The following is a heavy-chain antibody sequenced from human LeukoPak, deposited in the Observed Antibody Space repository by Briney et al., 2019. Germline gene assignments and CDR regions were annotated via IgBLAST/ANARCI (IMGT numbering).Heavy chain of an antibody. Sequence: ASVKVSCKASGYTFTGYYMHWVRQAPGQGLGWMGWINPNSGGTNYAQKFQGRVTMTRDTSISTAYMELSRLRSDDTAVYYCARGTMVRGVRQTYFDYWGQGTLVTVSS. CDR1: GYTFTGYY. D-gene: IGHD3-10*01. CDR2: INPNSGGT. V-gene: IGHV1-2*02. J-gene: IGHJ4*02. CDR3: ARGTMVRGVRQTYFDY.